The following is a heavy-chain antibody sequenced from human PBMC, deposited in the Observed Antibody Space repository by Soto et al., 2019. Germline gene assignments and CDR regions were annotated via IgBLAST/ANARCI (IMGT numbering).Heavy chain of an antibody. CDR2: ISSYNGNT. D-gene: IGHD3-22*01. CDR1: GYTFTSYG. J-gene: IGHJ2*01. V-gene: IGHV1-18*01. Sequence: QVQLVQSGAEVKKPGASVKVSCKASGYTFTSYGISWVRQATGQGLEWMGWISSYNGNTNYAQKLQGRVTMTTDTYPSTAYMELRSMSSDYTAVYYCARDLLYYYDSSCFDLWGRGTLVTVSS. CDR3: ARDLLYYYDSSCFDL.